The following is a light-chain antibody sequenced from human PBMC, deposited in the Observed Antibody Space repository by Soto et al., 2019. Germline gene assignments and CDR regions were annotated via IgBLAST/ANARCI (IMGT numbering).Light chain of an antibody. J-gene: IGLJ1*01. CDR3: SSYTSSTAYV. CDR2: GVS. Sequence: QSVLTQPASVSGFPGQSITISCSGTSSDVGGYNYVSWYQQHPGKAPKLMIYGVSNRPSGVSDRFSGAKSGNAASLTISGLQADDEADYYCSSYTSSTAYVFGTGTKVTVL. CDR1: SSDVGGYNY. V-gene: IGLV2-14*01.